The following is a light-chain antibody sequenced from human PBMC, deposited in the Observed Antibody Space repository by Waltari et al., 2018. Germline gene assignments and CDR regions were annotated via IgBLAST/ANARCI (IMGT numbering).Light chain of an antibody. CDR2: HNT. Sequence: QSPLTHPPPVPEAPRQTVTIHGKETNTNIGEGTDVHWYQQFPVTVPKVLIHHNTLRPSGVPDRFSASKSSTSASLAITGLQPDDEADYSFQSYDSTVGGTVFGGGTKVTV. CDR1: NTNIGEGTD. J-gene: IGLJ3*02. V-gene: IGLV1-40*01. CDR3: QSYDSTVGGTV.